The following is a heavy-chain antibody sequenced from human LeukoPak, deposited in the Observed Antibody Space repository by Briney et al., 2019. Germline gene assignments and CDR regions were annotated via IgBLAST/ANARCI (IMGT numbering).Heavy chain of an antibody. V-gene: IGHV1-18*04. CDR3: ARDQYYDSKGWFDP. Sequence: ASVKVSFKASGYTFTSHGITWVRQAPGQGLEWMGWISTYNVNTNYAQTLQGRVTITTDTSTSTAYMELRSLRSDDTVVYYCARDQYYDSKGWFDPWGQGSLVTVSS. CDR1: GYTFTSHG. CDR2: ISTYNVNT. D-gene: IGHD3-22*01. J-gene: IGHJ5*02.